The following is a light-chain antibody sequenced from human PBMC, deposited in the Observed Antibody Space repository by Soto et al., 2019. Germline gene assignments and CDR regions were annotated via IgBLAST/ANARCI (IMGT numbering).Light chain of an antibody. CDR2: DVS. CDR1: SSDVGRYNY. CDR3: SSYTSSNTFV. V-gene: IGLV2-14*01. J-gene: IGLJ1*01. Sequence: QSTLAQPASVSGSPGQSIAISCTGTSSDVGRYNYVSWFQQHPGKAPKLMIYDVSNRPSGVSDRFSGSKSGNTASLTISGLQAEDEAEYSCSSYTSSNTFVFGTGTKVTVL.